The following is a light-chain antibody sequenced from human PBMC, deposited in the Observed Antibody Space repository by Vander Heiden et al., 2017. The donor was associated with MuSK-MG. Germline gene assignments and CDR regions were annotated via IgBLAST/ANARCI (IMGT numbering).Light chain of an antibody. CDR1: NSNIGNNY. J-gene: IGLJ2*01. CDR2: DNN. V-gene: IGLV1-51*01. CDR3: GTFDSSLTAGV. Sequence: QSVLTQPPSVSAAPGQKVTISCSGSNSNIGNNYVSWYQQLPGTAPKLLSYDNNQRPSGIPDRFSGSKSGTSATLGITGLQTGDEADYYCGTFDSSLTAGVFGGGTKLTVL.